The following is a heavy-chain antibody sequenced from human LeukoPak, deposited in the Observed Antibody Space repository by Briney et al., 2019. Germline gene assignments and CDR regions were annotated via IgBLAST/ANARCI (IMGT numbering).Heavy chain of an antibody. V-gene: IGHV1-18*04. CDR1: GYTFSGFY. CDR3: ARGSSYGDYLNSGDY. D-gene: IGHD4-17*01. J-gene: IGHJ4*02. Sequence: ASVKVSCKASGYTFSGFYIHWVRQAPGQGLEWMGWISAYNGNTNYAQKLQGRVTMTTDTSTSTAYMELRSLRSDDTAVYYCARGSSYGDYLNSGDYWGQGTLVTVSS. CDR2: ISAYNGNT.